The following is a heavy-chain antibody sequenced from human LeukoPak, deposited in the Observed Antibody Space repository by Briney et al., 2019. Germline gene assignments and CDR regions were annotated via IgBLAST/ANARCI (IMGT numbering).Heavy chain of an antibody. J-gene: IGHJ4*02. Sequence: PGGSLRLYCAASGFTFSSYAMSWVRQAPGNGLELVSAISGSGGSTYYADSVKGRFTISRDNSKNTLYLQMNSLRAEDTVVYYCAKAQRPNSGYLGFLVDYWGQGTLVTVSS. V-gene: IGHV3-23*01. D-gene: IGHD5-12*01. CDR2: ISGSGGST. CDR3: AKAQRPNSGYLGFLVDY. CDR1: GFTFSSYA.